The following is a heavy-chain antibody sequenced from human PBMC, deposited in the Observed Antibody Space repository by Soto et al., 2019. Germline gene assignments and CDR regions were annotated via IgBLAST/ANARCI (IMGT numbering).Heavy chain of an antibody. J-gene: IGHJ5*02. CDR3: ARDRGGSTAPGGWFDP. D-gene: IGHD6-13*01. Sequence: SVKVSCKASGGTFSSYTISWVRQAPGQGLEWMGRIIPILGIANYAQKFQGRVTMTTDTSTSTAYMELRSLRSDDTAVYYCARDRGGSTAPGGWFDPWGQGTLVTVSS. V-gene: IGHV1-69*04. CDR2: IIPILGIA. CDR1: GGTFSSYT.